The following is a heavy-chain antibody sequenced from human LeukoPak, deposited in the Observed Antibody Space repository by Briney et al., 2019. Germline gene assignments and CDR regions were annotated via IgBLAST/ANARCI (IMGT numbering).Heavy chain of an antibody. CDR3: ARDLTDGGVIVN. V-gene: IGHV3-48*03. Sequence: PGGSLRLSCAASGFTFSSYEMNWVRQAPGKGLEWVSYISSSGSTIYYADSVKGRFTISRDNAKNSLYLQMNSLRAEDTAVYYCARDLTDGGVIVNWGQGTLVTVSS. CDR2: ISSSGSTI. CDR1: GFTFSSYE. D-gene: IGHD3-16*02. J-gene: IGHJ4*02.